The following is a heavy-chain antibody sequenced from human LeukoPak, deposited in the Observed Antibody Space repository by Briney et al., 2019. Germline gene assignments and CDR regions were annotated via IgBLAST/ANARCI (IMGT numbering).Heavy chain of an antibody. CDR1: GGSISSSSYY. D-gene: IGHD3-10*01. J-gene: IGHJ5*02. V-gene: IGHV4-39*07. Sequence: PSETLPLTCTVSGGSISSSSYYWGWIRQPPGKGLEWIGSIYYSGSTYYNPSLKSRVTISVDTSKNQFSLKLSSVTAADTAVYYCATNPGSDNNWFDPWGQGTLVTVSS. CDR2: IYYSGST. CDR3: ATNPGSDNNWFDP.